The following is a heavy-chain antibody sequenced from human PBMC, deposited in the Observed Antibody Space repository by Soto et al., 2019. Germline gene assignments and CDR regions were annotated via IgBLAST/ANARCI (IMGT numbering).Heavy chain of an antibody. CDR2: ISAYNGNT. CDR3: ARTGYSSSWENWFDP. V-gene: IGHV1-18*01. J-gene: IGHJ5*02. CDR1: GYTFTSYG. D-gene: IGHD6-13*01. Sequence: ASVKVSCKASGYTFTSYGISWVRQAPGQGLEWMGWISAYNGNTNYAQKLQGRVTMTTDTSTSTAYMELRSLRSDDTAVYYCARTGYSSSWENWFDPWGQGTLVTVPS.